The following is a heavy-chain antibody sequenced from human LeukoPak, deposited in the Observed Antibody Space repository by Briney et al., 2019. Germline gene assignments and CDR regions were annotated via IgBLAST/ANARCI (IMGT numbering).Heavy chain of an antibody. CDR2: INPSGGST. CDR3: ARAQAPYYDFWSGSHRDYYFDY. J-gene: IGHJ4*02. Sequence: GASVKVSCKASGYTFINYYMHWVRQAPGQGLEWMGIINPSGGSTSYAQKFQGRVTMTRDTSTSTVYMELSSLRSEDTAVYYCARAQAPYYDFWSGSHRDYYFDYWGQGTLVTVSS. D-gene: IGHD3-3*01. CDR1: GYTFINYY. V-gene: IGHV1-46*01.